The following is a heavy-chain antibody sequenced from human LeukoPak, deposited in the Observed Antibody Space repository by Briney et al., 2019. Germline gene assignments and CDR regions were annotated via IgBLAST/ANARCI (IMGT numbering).Heavy chain of an antibody. J-gene: IGHJ4*02. D-gene: IGHD6-13*01. Sequence: SETLSLTCTVSGGSISSYYWSWIRQPPGKGLEWIGYIYYSGSTNYNPSLKSRVTISVDTSKNQFSLKLSPVTAADTAVYYCASYNGYSGIVGYFDYWGQGTLVTVSS. CDR3: ASYNGYSGIVGYFDY. CDR1: GGSISSYY. V-gene: IGHV4-59*08. CDR2: IYYSGST.